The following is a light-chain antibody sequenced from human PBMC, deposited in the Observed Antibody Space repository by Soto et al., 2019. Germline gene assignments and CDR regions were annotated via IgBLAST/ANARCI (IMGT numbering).Light chain of an antibody. CDR3: QHYHSYSEA. V-gene: IGKV1-5*01. CDR1: QSISRY. CDR2: SAS. Sequence: IQMTQSPSALSAYVGGLVTVACRAGQSISRYLNWYQQRPGKAPKLLIDSASTLQTGVPSRVSGRGSGTNFTLTSSSLQPDDFATYYCQHYHSYSEAFGQGTKVEIK. J-gene: IGKJ1*01.